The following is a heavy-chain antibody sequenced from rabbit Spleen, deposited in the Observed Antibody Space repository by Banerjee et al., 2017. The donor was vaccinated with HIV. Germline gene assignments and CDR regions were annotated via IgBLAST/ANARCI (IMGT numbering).Heavy chain of an antibody. D-gene: IGHD8-1*01. V-gene: IGHV1S7*01. J-gene: IGHJ4*01. Sequence: QELVESGGGLVQPGGSLKLSCKASRFDFSTYSMSWVRQAPGKGLEWIGYIDPVFGITYYANWVNGRFSISRENAQNTVFLQMTSLTAADTATYFCARDGAGGSYFALWGPGTLSPS. CDR3: ARDGAGGSYFAL. CDR2: IDPVFGIT. CDR1: RFDFSTYS.